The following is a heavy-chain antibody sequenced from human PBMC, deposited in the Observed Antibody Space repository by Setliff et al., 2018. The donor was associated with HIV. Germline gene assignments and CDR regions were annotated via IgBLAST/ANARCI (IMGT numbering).Heavy chain of an antibody. Sequence: SETLSLTCTVSGGSIRSGSYYWTWIRQPAGKGPEWIGHIYNNGYTNYNPSLKSRVTISVDTSRDQFSLQLTSVTAADTAVYYCARAPPGIQNDAFDVWGQGTMVTVSS. J-gene: IGHJ3*01. V-gene: IGHV4-61*09. CDR1: GGSIRSGSYY. CDR3: ARAPPGIQNDAFDV. CDR2: IYNNGYT.